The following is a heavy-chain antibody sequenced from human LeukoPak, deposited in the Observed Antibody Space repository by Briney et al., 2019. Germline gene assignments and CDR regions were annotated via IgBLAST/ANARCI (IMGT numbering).Heavy chain of an antibody. V-gene: IGHV4-61*02. CDR2: IYTSGST. CDR3: AALTVAGYFGY. CDR1: GGSISSGSYY. D-gene: IGHD6-19*01. Sequence: PSQTLSLTCTVSGGSISSGSYYWSWIRQPAGKGLEWIGRIYTSGSTNYNPSLKSRVTISVDTSKNQFSLKLSSVTAADTAVYYCAALTVAGYFGYWGQGTLVTVSS. J-gene: IGHJ4*02.